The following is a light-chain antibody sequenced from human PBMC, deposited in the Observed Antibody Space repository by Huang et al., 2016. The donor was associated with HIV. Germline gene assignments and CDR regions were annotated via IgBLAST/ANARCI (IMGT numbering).Light chain of an antibody. V-gene: IGKV3-11*01. J-gene: IGKJ1*01. CDR1: QSVSSS. CDR2: DAS. CDR3: QQRSNWPPWT. Sequence: EIVLTQSPATLSLSPGERATLSCRASQSVSSSLAWYQQKPGQAPRRLIYDASNRATGIPARFSGSGSGTDFTLTISSLEPEDFAVYYCQQRSNWPPWTFGQGTKVEIK.